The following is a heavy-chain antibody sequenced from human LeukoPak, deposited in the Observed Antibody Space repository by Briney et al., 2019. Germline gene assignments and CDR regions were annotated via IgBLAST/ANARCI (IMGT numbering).Heavy chain of an antibody. J-gene: IGHJ5*02. Sequence: ASLKVSSKASGYTFTNYGISWVRQAPGQGPEWMGWISAYSGHTNYAQKLQGRVTMTTDTSTSTAYMELRSLRSDDTAVYYCARDNHSGSWSWFDPWGQGTLVSVSA. V-gene: IGHV1-18*01. D-gene: IGHD6-13*01. CDR3: ARDNHSGSWSWFDP. CDR1: GYTFTNYG. CDR2: ISAYSGHT.